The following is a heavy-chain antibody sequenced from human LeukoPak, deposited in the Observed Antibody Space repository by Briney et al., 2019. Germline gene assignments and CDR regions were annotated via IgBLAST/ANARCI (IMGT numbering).Heavy chain of an antibody. D-gene: IGHD6-19*01. V-gene: IGHV4-59*08. J-gene: IGHJ4*02. CDR3: ARHIAVGKTFDY. CDR1: GGSISSYH. CDR2: IYYSGST. Sequence: SETLSLTCTVSGGSISSYHWSWIRQPPGKGLEWIGYIYYSGSTNYNPSLKSRVTISVDTSKNQFSLKLSSVTAADTAVYYCARHIAVGKTFDYWGQGTLVTVSS.